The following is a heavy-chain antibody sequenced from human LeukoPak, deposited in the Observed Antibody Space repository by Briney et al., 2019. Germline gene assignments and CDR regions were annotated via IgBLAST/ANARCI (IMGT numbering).Heavy chain of an antibody. CDR3: AKAAKYYFGSDTYYYFDY. J-gene: IGHJ4*02. CDR1: GYTFTGYY. D-gene: IGHD3-10*01. V-gene: IGHV1-2*02. CDR2: INPNSGGT. Sequence: ASVKVSCKASGYTFTGYYMHWVRQAPGQGLEWMGWINPNSGGTNYAQKFQGRVTMTRDTSISTAYMELSRLRSDDTAVYYCAKAAKYYFGSDTYYYFDYWGQGILVTVSS.